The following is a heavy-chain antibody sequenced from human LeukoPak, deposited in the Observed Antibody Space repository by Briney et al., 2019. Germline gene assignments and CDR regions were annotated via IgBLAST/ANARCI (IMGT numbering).Heavy chain of an antibody. CDR3: ARDRQQLAAEYFQH. J-gene: IGHJ1*01. Sequence: GGSLRLSCAASGFTFSSYGMHWVRQAPGKGLEWVAVISYDGSNKYYADSVKGRFTISRDNSKNTLYLQMNSLRAEDTAVYYCARDRQQLAAEYFQHWGQGTLVTVSS. CDR2: ISYDGSNK. CDR1: GFTFSSYG. D-gene: IGHD6-13*01. V-gene: IGHV3-30*03.